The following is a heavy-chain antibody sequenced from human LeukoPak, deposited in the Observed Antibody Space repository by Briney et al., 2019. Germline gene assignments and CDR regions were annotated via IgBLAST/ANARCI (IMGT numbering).Heavy chain of an antibody. CDR3: ASVVVVAATAGEFLH. CDR1: GGTFSSYA. J-gene: IGHJ1*01. CDR2: IIPIFGTA. V-gene: IGHV1-69*13. D-gene: IGHD2-15*01. Sequence: SVKVSCKASGGTFSSYAISWVRQAPGQGLEWMGGIIPIFGTANYAQKFQGRVTITADESTSTAYMELSSLRSEDTAVYYCASVVVVAATAGEFLHWGQGALVTVSS.